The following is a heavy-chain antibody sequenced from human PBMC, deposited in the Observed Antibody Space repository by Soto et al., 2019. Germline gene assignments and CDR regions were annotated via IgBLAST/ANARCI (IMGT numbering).Heavy chain of an antibody. CDR2: IYSGGST. J-gene: IGHJ6*02. Sequence: EVQLVESGGGLVQPGGSLRLSCAASGFTVSSNYMSWVRQAPGKGLEWVSVIYSGGSTYYADSVKGRFTISRHNSKNTLYLQMNSLRAEDTAVYYCASILRYFDPYYYYGMDVWGQGTTVTVSS. CDR1: GFTVSSNY. D-gene: IGHD3-9*01. CDR3: ASILRYFDPYYYYGMDV. V-gene: IGHV3-53*04.